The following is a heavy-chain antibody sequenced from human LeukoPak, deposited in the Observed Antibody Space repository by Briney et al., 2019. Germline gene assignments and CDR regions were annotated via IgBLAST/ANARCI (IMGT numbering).Heavy chain of an antibody. Sequence: ASVKVSCKASGYTFTGYYMHWVRQAPGQGLEWMGWINPNSGGTNYAQKFQGRVTMTRDTSISTAYMELSRLRSDDTAVYYCASAYYDFWSGYHNWFDPWGQGTLVTVSS. J-gene: IGHJ5*02. CDR2: INPNSGGT. V-gene: IGHV1-2*02. D-gene: IGHD3-3*01. CDR1: GYTFTGYY. CDR3: ASAYYDFWSGYHNWFDP.